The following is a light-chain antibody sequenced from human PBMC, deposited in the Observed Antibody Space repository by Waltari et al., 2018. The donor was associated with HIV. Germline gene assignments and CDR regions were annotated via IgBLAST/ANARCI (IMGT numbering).Light chain of an antibody. CDR2: GAS. J-gene: IGKJ1*01. CDR1: QNINSNY. Sequence: SLSPGERATLSCRASQNINSNYLAWYQQKPDQAPRLLIYGASTRATGIPDRFGGSGSGTDFTLTVSRVEPEDFAVYYCQQFGDSPWTFGQGTKVEIK. CDR3: QQFGDSPWT. V-gene: IGKV3-20*01.